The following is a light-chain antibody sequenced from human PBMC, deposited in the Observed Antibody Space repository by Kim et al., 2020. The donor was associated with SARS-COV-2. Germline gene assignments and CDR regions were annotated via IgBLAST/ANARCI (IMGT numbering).Light chain of an antibody. CDR3: QQYSRYPPT. V-gene: IGKV1-16*02. Sequence: SVRDSVTITCRARQDISIHVAWFQQKPGKAPKSLIYAASSLQSGIPSKFSGSGSGTDFTLTIGSLQPEYLATYYCQQYSRYPPTFGQGTKLEI. CDR1: QDISIH. CDR2: AAS. J-gene: IGKJ2*01.